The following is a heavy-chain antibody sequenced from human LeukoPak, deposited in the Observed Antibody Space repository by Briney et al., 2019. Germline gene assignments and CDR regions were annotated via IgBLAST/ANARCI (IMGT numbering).Heavy chain of an antibody. D-gene: IGHD6-13*01. CDR3: ARHGESYSSSWPLIDY. V-gene: IGHV5-51*01. J-gene: IGHJ4*02. CDR2: IYPGDSDT. CDR1: GYSFTSYW. Sequence: GESLKISCKGSGYSFTSYWIGWARQMPGKGLEWMGIIYPGDSDTRYSPSFQGQVTISADKSISTAYLQWSSLKASDTAMYYCARHGESYSSSWPLIDYWGQGTLVTVSS.